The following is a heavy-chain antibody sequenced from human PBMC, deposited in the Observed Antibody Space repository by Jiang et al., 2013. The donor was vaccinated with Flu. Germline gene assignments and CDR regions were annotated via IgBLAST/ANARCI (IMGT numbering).Heavy chain of an antibody. J-gene: IGHJ4*02. Sequence: ETLSLTCTVSGGFISSSSYYWGWIRQPPGKGLEWIGSIFYSGHTYYNPSLKSRVTISVDTSKNQFSLKLSSVTAADTAVYFCASDDGNYYDDTGYLKYWGQGTLVSVSS. CDR3: ASDDGNYYDDTGYLKY. V-gene: IGHV4-39*07. CDR1: GGFISSSSYY. D-gene: IGHD3-22*01. CDR2: IFYSGHT.